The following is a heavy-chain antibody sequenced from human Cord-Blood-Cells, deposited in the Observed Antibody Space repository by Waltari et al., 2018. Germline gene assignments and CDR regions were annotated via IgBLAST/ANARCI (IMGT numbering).Heavy chain of an antibody. CDR1: GFTFSSYW. Sequence: EVQLVESGGGLVQPGGSLRLSCAASGFTFSSYWMHWVGQAPGKGLVWVSRMNSDGRSTSYADAVKGRFTISRDNAKNTLYLQMNSLRAEDTAVYYCARLGELLPDYWGQGTLVTVSS. CDR2: MNSDGRST. CDR3: ARLGELLPDY. J-gene: IGHJ4*02. V-gene: IGHV3-74*01. D-gene: IGHD1-26*01.